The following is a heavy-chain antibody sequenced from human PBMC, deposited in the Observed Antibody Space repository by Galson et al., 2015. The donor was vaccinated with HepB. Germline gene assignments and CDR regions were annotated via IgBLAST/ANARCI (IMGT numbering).Heavy chain of an antibody. CDR3: AKGPYFGSTRCHYGMDV. J-gene: IGHJ6*02. V-gene: IGHV3-30*18. D-gene: IGHD2-2*01. CDR1: GFTFSNYV. CDR2: ISYDGHKN. Sequence: SPRLSCAASGFTFSNYVMHWVRQAPGKGLEWVGVISYDGHKNYYAESVKGRFTISRDNSKNTLYLQMNSLRPEDTAVYYCAKGPYFGSTRCHYGMDVWGQGTTVTVSS.